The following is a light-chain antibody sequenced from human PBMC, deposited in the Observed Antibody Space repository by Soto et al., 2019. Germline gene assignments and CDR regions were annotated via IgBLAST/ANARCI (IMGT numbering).Light chain of an antibody. J-gene: IGKJ5*01. V-gene: IGKV3-20*01. CDR2: GAS. CDR1: QSVSSSY. CDR3: QQYGSSPPGT. Sequence: EIELTQSPATLSLSPGERATLSCMASQSVSSSYLAWYQQKPGQAPRLLIYGASSRATGIPDRFSGSGSGTDFTLTISRLEPEDFAVYYCQQYGSSPPGTFGQGTRLEIK.